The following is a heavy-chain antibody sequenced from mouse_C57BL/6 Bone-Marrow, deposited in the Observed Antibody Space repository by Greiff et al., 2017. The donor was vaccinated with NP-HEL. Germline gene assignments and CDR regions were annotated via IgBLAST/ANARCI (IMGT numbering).Heavy chain of an antibody. J-gene: IGHJ4*01. CDR2: IYPRSGDT. V-gene: IGHV1-81*01. D-gene: IGHD1-1*02. CDR3: AICGHYFFYAMGY. Sequence: VQLQQSGAELARPGASVKLSCKASGYTFTSYGIRWVKQRTGQGLEWIGEIYPRSGDTNYNEKFKGKATLTADKSSSTAYMELRSLTSEDSAVSFCAICGHYFFYAMGYWGPGTSATLSA. CDR1: GYTFTSYG.